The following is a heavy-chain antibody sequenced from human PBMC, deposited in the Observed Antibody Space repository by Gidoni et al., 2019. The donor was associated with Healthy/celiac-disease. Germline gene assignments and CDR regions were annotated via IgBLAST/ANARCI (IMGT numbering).Heavy chain of an antibody. V-gene: IGHV4-4*02. J-gene: IGHJ6*02. CDR1: GVSIRSSNW. CDR2: IYHSGSP. CDR3: ARTAESYDYVWGSYREYYYGMDV. D-gene: IGHD3-16*02. Sequence: QVQLQESGPALLKPSGPLSLTCAVSGVSIRSSNWWSWVRQPPGKGLEWIGEIYHSGSPNYNPSIKSRVTISVDKSKNQCSLKLSSGTAADTDVYYCARTAESYDYVWGSYREYYYGMDVWGQGTTVTVSS.